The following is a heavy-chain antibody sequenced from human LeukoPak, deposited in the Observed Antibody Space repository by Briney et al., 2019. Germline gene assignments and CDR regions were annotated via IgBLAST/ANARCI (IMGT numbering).Heavy chain of an antibody. V-gene: IGHV4-38-2*02. CDR1: GYSINSGYY. Sequence: SETLSLTCTVSGYSINSGYYWGWIRQPPGKGLEWIGAVSHSGTTYYNPSLKSRVTISIDASKNQFSLKLSSVTVADTAVYFCARTPYGANSCADYWGQGSLVTVSS. CDR3: ARTPYGANSCADY. CDR2: VSHSGTT. D-gene: IGHD4-23*01. J-gene: IGHJ4*02.